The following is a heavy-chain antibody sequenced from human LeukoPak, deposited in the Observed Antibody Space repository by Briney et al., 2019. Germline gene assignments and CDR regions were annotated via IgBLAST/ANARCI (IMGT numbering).Heavy chain of an antibody. J-gene: IGHJ5*02. Sequence: ASAKVSCKASGYTFTSYGISWVRQAPGQGLEWMGWISAYNGNTNYAQKLQGRVTMTTDTSTSTAYMELMSLRSDDTAVYYCARELSYGDYRPENWFDPWGQGTLVTVSS. CDR2: ISAYNGNT. V-gene: IGHV1-18*01. CDR1: GYTFTSYG. D-gene: IGHD4-17*01. CDR3: ARELSYGDYRPENWFDP.